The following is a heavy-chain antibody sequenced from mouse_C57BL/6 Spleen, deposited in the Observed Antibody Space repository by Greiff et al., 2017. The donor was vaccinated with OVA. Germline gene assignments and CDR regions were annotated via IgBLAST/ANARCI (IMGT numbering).Heavy chain of an antibody. CDR1: GFTFSSYA. D-gene: IGHD2-4*01. V-gene: IGHV5-4*01. Sequence: EVKLQESGGGLVKPGGSLKLSCAASGFTFSSYAMSWVRQTPEKRLEWVATISDGGSYTYYPDNVKGRFTISRDNAKNNLYLQMSHLKSEDTAMYYCARDGYDYDGDYYAMDYWGQGTSVTVSS. CDR3: ARDGYDYDGDYYAMDY. CDR2: ISDGGSYT. J-gene: IGHJ4*01.